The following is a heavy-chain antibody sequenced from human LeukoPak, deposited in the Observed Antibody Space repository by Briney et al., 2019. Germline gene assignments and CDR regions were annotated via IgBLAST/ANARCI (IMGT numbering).Heavy chain of an antibody. Sequence: SAKVSCKASEGTFSSYAISWVRQAPGQGLEWMGGIIPIFGTANYAQKFQGRVTITADESTSTAYMELSSLRSEDTAVYYCARVGGGSYWSHFDYWGQGTLVTVSS. J-gene: IGHJ4*02. CDR3: ARVGGGSYWSHFDY. CDR2: IIPIFGTA. V-gene: IGHV1-69*01. CDR1: EGTFSSYA. D-gene: IGHD1-26*01.